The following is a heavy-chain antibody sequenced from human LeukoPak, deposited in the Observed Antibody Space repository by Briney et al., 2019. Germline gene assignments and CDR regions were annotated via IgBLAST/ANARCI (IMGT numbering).Heavy chain of an antibody. D-gene: IGHD1-26*01. CDR2: INPSGGST. J-gene: IGHJ4*02. CDR1: GYTFTSYY. V-gene: IGHV1-46*01. CDR3: ARDSGSYFSYYFDY. Sequence: GASVKVSCKASGYTFTSYYMHWVRQAPGEGLEWMGIINPSGGSTSYAQKFQGRVTMTRDMSTSTVYMELSRLRSDDTAVYYCARDSGSYFSYYFDYWGQGTLVTVSS.